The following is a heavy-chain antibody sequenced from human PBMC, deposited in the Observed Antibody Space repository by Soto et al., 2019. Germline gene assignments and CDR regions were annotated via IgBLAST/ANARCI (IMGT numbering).Heavy chain of an antibody. CDR2: INHSGST. V-gene: IGHV4-34*01. Sequence: SETLSLTCVVYGGSLSGYYWSWIRQPPGKGLEWIGEINHSGSTNYNPSLKSRVTISVDTSKNQFSLKLSSVTAADTAVYYCARFKAAAISHWFDPWGQGTLVTVSS. D-gene: IGHD2-2*02. J-gene: IGHJ5*02. CDR3: ARFKAAAISHWFDP. CDR1: GGSLSGYY.